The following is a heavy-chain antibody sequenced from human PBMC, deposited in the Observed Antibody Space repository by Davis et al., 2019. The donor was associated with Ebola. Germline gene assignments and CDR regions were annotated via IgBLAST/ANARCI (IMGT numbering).Heavy chain of an antibody. CDR2: ISWNSNSI. J-gene: IGHJ4*02. D-gene: IGHD6-19*01. Sequence: SLKISCAASGFTFSSYSMNWVRQAPGKGLEWVSGISWNSNSIGYAGSVKGRFTISRDNAKDSLYLQMNSLRAEDTALYYCAKDSQENRIAVAPSDFDYWGQGTLVTVSS. V-gene: IGHV3-9*01. CDR1: GFTFSSYS. CDR3: AKDSQENRIAVAPSDFDY.